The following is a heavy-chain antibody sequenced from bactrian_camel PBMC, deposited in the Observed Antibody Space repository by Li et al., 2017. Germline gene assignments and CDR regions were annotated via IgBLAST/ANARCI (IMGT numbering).Heavy chain of an antibody. CDR3: AEGRGSRGEHCYSLNY. Sequence: HVQLVESGGGSVQAGGSLRLSCAASVYSGSTNLMMAWFRQAGKAREWVASIYDTGSGSRDTVYADSVKGRFTISLDSAKNTAYLQMNNLQPEDTATYYCAEGRGSRGEHCYSLNYWGQGTQVTVS. CDR2: IYDTGSGSRDT. J-gene: IGHJ4*01. V-gene: IGHV3S1*01. CDR1: VYSGSTNLM. D-gene: IGHD6*01.